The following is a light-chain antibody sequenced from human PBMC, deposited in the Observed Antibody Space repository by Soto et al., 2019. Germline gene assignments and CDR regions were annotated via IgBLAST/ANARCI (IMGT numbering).Light chain of an antibody. CDR3: QQYNNWPYT. J-gene: IGKJ2*01. V-gene: IGKV3-15*01. Sequence: ETAMTQSPATLSVSPGERATLSCRASQSVTINIAWYQQKPGQAPRLMIHGASTRATDVPARFSGSGSGTEFTLTISRLQTEDFAVYYGQQYNNWPYTFGQGTTLDIK. CDR2: GAS. CDR1: QSVTIN.